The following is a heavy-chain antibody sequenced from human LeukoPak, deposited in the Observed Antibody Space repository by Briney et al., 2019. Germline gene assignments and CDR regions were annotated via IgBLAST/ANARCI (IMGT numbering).Heavy chain of an antibody. CDR3: VRDGRWPLVGDF. CDR2: IKEDGSEK. J-gene: IGHJ4*02. V-gene: IGHV3-7*01. D-gene: IGHD4-23*01. CDR1: GFILSTYW. Sequence: PGGSLRLSCEVSGFILSTYWMSWVRQAPGKGLEWVACIKEDGSEKYYVNSVKGRFTISRDNVKNSIYLQMNSPRGEDTAVYYCVRDGRWPLVGDFWGQGTLVAVSS.